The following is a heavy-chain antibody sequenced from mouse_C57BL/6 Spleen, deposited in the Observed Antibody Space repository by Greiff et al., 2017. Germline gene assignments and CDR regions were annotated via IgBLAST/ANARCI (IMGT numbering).Heavy chain of an antibody. CDR1: GYTFTDYY. Sequence: VQLQQSGPVLVKPGASVKMSCKASGYTFTDYYMNWVKQSHGKSLEWIGVINPYNGGTSYNQKFKGKATLTVDKSSSTAYMELNSLTSEDSAVYYCARGLGGTDYAMDYWGQGTSVTVSS. V-gene: IGHV1-19*01. CDR2: INPYNGGT. J-gene: IGHJ4*01. CDR3: ARGLGGTDYAMDY. D-gene: IGHD4-1*01.